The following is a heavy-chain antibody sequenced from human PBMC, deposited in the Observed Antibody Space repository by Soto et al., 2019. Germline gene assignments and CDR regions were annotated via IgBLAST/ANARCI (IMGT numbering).Heavy chain of an antibody. D-gene: IGHD5-12*01. CDR3: AHRPRGYAYYFDY. J-gene: IGHJ4*02. Sequence: QITLKESGPTLVKPTQTLTLTCTFSGFSLRTRGVAVGWFRQPPGKALEWLALIYWDEDKGYSPSLKSRLTIADDTSKNQVVLTMTNVDPVDTATYYCAHRPRGYAYYFDYWGQGILVTVSS. CDR2: IYWDEDK. V-gene: IGHV2-5*02. CDR1: GFSLRTRGVA.